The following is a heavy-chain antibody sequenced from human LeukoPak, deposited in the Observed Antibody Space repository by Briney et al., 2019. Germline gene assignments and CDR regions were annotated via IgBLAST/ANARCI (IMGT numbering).Heavy chain of an antibody. CDR1: GFTFSSFG. Sequence: GGTLRLSCAASGFTFSSFGMSWVRQAPGKGLEWVSAISGSGGSTYYAASVKGRFTISRDNSKNTLYLQMNSLRAEDTAVYYCANLPYGGNSDYWGQGTLVTVSS. J-gene: IGHJ4*02. CDR3: ANLPYGGNSDY. D-gene: IGHD4-23*01. CDR2: ISGSGGST. V-gene: IGHV3-23*01.